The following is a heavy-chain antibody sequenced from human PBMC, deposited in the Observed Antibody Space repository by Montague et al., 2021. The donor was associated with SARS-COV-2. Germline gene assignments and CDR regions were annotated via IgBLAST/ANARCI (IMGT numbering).Heavy chain of an antibody. Sequence: SLRLSCAASGFTFSNYGMSWVRQAPGKGLEWVSAISGSGSSTYYADSVKGRFTISRDNSENTLYLQMNNLRAEDTAVYYCANRGIATAGGHRYYFDYWGQGTLVTVSS. CDR2: ISGSGSST. CDR3: ANRGIATAGGHRYYFDY. D-gene: IGHD6-13*01. J-gene: IGHJ4*02. CDR1: GFTFSNYG. V-gene: IGHV3-23*01.